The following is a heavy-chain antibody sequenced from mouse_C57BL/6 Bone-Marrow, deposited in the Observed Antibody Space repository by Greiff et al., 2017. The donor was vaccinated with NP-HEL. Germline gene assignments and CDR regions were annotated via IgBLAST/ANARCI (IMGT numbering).Heavy chain of an antibody. V-gene: IGHV2-2*01. J-gene: IGHJ4*01. CDR3: ASRITTVVRDYAMDY. CDR1: GFSLTSYG. Sequence: QVQLQQSGPGLVQPSQSLSITCTVSGFSLTSYGVHWVRQSPGKGLEWLGVIWSGGSTDYNAAFISRLSISKENSKSQVFFKMNSLQADDTAIYYCASRITTVVRDYAMDYWGQGTSVTVSS. CDR2: IWSGGST. D-gene: IGHD1-1*01.